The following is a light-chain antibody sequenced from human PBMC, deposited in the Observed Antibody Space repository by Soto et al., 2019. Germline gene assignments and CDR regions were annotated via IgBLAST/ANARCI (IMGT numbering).Light chain of an antibody. Sequence: EIGMTQSPATLSVSPGERATLSCRASQSVSSNLAWYQQKPGQAPRLVMYGTSNRATGIPDRFSGSGSGTDFTLTISRLEPEDFAVYYCQQYDSSPRTFGQGTKVDI. CDR1: QSVSSN. CDR3: QQYDSSPRT. J-gene: IGKJ1*01. V-gene: IGKV3D-15*01. CDR2: GTS.